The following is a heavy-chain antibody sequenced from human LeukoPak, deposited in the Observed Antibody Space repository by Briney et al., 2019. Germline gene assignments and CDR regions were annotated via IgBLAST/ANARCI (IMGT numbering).Heavy chain of an antibody. J-gene: IGHJ4*02. CDR3: ARVAVAQYYFDY. Sequence: GASVKVSCKASGYTFTNYGINWVRQAPGQGLEWMGYISAYNGNTNYAQKFQGRVTMTTDTSTNTVYVELRSLRSDDTAVYYCARVAVAQYYFDYWGQGILVTVSS. V-gene: IGHV1-18*01. CDR2: ISAYNGNT. CDR1: GYTFTNYG. D-gene: IGHD4-23*01.